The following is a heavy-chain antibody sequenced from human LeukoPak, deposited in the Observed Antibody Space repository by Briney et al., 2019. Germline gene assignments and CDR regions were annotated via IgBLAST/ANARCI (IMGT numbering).Heavy chain of an antibody. J-gene: IGHJ4*02. Sequence: GGSLRLSCAASGFTFSSYTMSWVRQAPGKGLEWVSAISGSGGSTYYADSVKGRFTISRDNSKNTLYLQMNSLRAEDTAVYYCAKDYSSGNYFDYWGQGTLVTVSS. CDR3: AKDYSSGNYFDY. V-gene: IGHV3-23*01. D-gene: IGHD6-19*01. CDR1: GFTFSSYT. CDR2: ISGSGGST.